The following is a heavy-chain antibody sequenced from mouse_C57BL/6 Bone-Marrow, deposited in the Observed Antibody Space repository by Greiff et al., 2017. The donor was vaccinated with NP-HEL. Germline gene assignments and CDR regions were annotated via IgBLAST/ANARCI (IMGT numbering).Heavy chain of an antibody. Sequence: EVHLVESGGGLVQPGGSLSLSCAASGFTFTDYYMSWVRQPPGKALEWMGFIRNKANGYTTEYSASVKGRFTISRDNSQSILYLQMNALGADDSATCYCASHSGAYWGQGTSVTVSS. J-gene: IGHJ4*01. CDR3: ASHSGAY. CDR1: GFTFTDYY. V-gene: IGHV7-3*01. CDR2: IRNKANGYTT. D-gene: IGHD1-1*02.